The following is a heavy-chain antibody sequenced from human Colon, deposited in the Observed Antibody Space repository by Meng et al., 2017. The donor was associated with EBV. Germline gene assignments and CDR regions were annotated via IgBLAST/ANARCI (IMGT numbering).Heavy chain of an antibody. V-gene: IGHV4-30-2*01. Sequence: LQLQAAVLGLGMSSPALSLTCAVSGYSLASGDYSWTWIRQPPGKGLEWIGYIYHGVNIYYTPSLRSRVTISVDKSRNQFSLKLTSVSAADTAVYYCVRDTRRGGGWFDPWGQGTLVTVSS. CDR2: IYHGVNI. D-gene: IGHD3-10*01. CDR1: GYSLASGDYS. J-gene: IGHJ5*02. CDR3: VRDTRRGGGWFDP.